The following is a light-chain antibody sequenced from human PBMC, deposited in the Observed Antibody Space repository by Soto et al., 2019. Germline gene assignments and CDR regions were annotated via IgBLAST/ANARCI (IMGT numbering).Light chain of an antibody. V-gene: IGKV1-5*01. CDR1: QNINTW. J-gene: IGKJ4*01. Sequence: DIQMTQSPSTLSASVGDRVTITCRASQNINTWVAWYQQKPGHAPKLLMYHASSLESGVASRFSGSGSGTEFTLCISSLQPDDFATYFCQQYQSFSTFAGGTKVEVK. CDR2: HAS. CDR3: QQYQSFST.